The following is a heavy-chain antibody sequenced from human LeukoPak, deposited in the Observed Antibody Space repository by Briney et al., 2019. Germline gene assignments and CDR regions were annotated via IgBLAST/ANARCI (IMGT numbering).Heavy chain of an antibody. J-gene: IGHJ4*02. D-gene: IGHD4-17*01. CDR1: GGSISSGGYY. Sequence: SETLSLTCTVSGGSISSGGYYWSWIRQHPGKGPEWIGYIYYSGSTYYNPSLKSRVTISVDTSKNQFSLKLSSVTAADTAVYYCARDGDYAYFDYWGQGTLVTVSS. CDR3: ARDGDYAYFDY. V-gene: IGHV4-31*03. CDR2: IYYSGST.